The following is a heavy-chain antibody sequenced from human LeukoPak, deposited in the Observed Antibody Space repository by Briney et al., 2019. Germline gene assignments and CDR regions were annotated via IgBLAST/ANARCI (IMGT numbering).Heavy chain of an antibody. CDR2: ISAYNGNT. CDR3: ARLSGSYLPCYFDY. CDR1: GYTFTSYG. V-gene: IGHV1-18*01. J-gene: IGHJ4*02. Sequence: GASVKVSCKASGYTFTSYGISWVRQAPGQGLEWMGWISAYNGNTNYAQKLQGRVTMTTDTSTSTAYMELRSLRSDDTAVYYCARLSGSYLPCYFDYWGQGTLVTVSS. D-gene: IGHD1-26*01.